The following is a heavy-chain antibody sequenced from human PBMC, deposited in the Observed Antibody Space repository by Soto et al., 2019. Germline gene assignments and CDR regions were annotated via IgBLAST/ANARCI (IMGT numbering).Heavy chain of an antibody. CDR2: IYYSGST. CDR3: ARHQEVRGVVVRYNYLGMDV. CDR1: GGSISSSSYY. Sequence: SETLSLTCTVSGGSISSSSYYWGWIRQPPGKGLEWIGSIYYSGSTYYNPSLKSRVTISVYTSKNQFSLKLSSVTAADTAVYYCARHQEVRGVVVRYNYLGMDVWGRGTTVT. J-gene: IGHJ6*02. D-gene: IGHD3-10*01. V-gene: IGHV4-39*01.